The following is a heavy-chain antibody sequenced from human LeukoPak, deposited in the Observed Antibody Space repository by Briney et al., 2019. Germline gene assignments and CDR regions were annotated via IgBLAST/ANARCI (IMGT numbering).Heavy chain of an antibody. J-gene: IGHJ4*02. CDR2: ISGSGGST. V-gene: IGHV3-23*01. Sequence: GRSLRLSCAASGFTFSSYAMSWVRQAPGKGLEWVSAISGSGGSTYYADSVKGRFTISRDNSKNTLYLQMNSLRAEDTAVYYCAKDRESSGYYYRWGQGTLVTVSS. D-gene: IGHD3-22*01. CDR3: AKDRESSGYYYR. CDR1: GFTFSSYA.